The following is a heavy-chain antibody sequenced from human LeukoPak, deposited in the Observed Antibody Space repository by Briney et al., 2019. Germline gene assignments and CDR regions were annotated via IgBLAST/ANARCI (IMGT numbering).Heavy chain of an antibody. Sequence: PSETLSLTCAVYGGSFSGYYWNWIRQPPGKGLEWIGEINHSGSTNYNPSLKSRVTISVDTSKNQVSLKLISVTAADTAVYFCARVPGPNWFDPWGLGTLVTVSS. CDR3: ARVPGPNWFDP. CDR1: GGSFSGYY. V-gene: IGHV4-34*01. J-gene: IGHJ5*02. D-gene: IGHD1-14*01. CDR2: INHSGST.